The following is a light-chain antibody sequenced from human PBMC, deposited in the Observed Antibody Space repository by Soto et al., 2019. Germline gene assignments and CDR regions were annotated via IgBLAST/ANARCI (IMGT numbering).Light chain of an antibody. CDR2: EVT. CDR1: SSDVGGYNA. J-gene: IGLJ1*01. Sequence: QSFLTQPASVSGSPGQTITISCTGTSSDVGGYNAVSWYQHRPGKAPKLIIYEVTHRPAGISDRFSASKSGNTASLTISGLQAEDEGDYYCNSFRVNRLYVFGTGTKVTVL. CDR3: NSFRVNRLYV. V-gene: IGLV2-14*01.